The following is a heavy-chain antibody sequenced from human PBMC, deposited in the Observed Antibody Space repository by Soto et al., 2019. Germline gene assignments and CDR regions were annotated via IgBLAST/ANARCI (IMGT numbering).Heavy chain of an antibody. CDR1: GFTFSSYA. CDR2: ISASGGST. Sequence: GGSLRPSCAASGFTFSSYAMSWVRQAPGKGLEWVSVISASGGSTNYADSVKGRFTISRDNFKSTVWLQMSSLRADDTAVYYCAKDDDSVPFYWGQGTLVTVSS. D-gene: IGHD3-10*01. V-gene: IGHV3-23*01. CDR3: AKDDDSVPFY. J-gene: IGHJ4*02.